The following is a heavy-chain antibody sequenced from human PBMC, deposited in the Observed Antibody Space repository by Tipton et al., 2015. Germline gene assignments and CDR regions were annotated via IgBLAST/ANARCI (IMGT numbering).Heavy chain of an antibody. V-gene: IGHV1-69*09. J-gene: IGHJ5*02. CDR3: ARDSSSAGNWFDP. D-gene: IGHD2-2*01. CDR2: IIPILNIT. Sequence: QVQLVQSGPEVKKPGSSVKVSCKASGGTFSSYAISWVRQAPGQGLEWMGDIIPILNITNYTQKFRGRVTITADKSTSTAYMELNSLSSEDTALYYCARDSSSAGNWFDPWGQGTLVTVSS. CDR1: GGTFSSYA.